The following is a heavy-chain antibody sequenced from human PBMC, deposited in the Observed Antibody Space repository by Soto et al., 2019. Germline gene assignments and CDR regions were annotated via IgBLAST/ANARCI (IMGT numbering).Heavy chain of an antibody. D-gene: IGHD2-21*02. CDR3: AQSRCGDCLQSYPSHYYYGVDV. CDR1: GFSLRTSGVG. J-gene: IGHJ6*02. V-gene: IGHV2-5*02. CDR2: IYWDNDK. Sequence: QITLKESGPTLVKPTQTLTLTCTFSGFSLRTSGVGVGWIRQPPGKTLEWLALIYWDNDKRYSPSLKSRLTTTKDTYDHLVVLTITNKDLVDTAKYYGAQSRCGDCLQSYPSHYYYGVDVWGQGTTVTVS.